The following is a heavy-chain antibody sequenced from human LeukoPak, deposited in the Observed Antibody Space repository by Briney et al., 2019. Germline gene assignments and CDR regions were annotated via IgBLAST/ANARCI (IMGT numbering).Heavy chain of an antibody. J-gene: IGHJ3*02. D-gene: IGHD3-10*01. V-gene: IGHV3-74*01. CDR1: GFNFGPFW. CDR2: INNDGSTK. Sequence: GGSLRLSCAASGFNFGPFWMHWVRHPPGKGLVWISHINNDGSTKVYADSVKGRSTISRDNAKNTLYLQMNSLRADDTAVYYCARDRGYPDSFNIWGEGTMVTVSS. CDR3: ARDRGYPDSFNI.